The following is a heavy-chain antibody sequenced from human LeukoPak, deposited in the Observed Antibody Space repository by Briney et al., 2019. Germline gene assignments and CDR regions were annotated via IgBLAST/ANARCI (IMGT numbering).Heavy chain of an antibody. CDR3: AKALMTTTYFDY. CDR2: ISWNSGSI. CDR1: GFTFDDYA. J-gene: IGHJ4*02. V-gene: IGHV3-9*01. D-gene: IGHD5-24*01. Sequence: GRSLRLSCAASGFTFDDYAMHWVRQAPGKGLEWVSGISWNSGSIGYADSVKGRFTISRDNAKNSLYLQMNSLRAEDTAVYYCAKALMTTTYFDYWGQGTLVTVSS.